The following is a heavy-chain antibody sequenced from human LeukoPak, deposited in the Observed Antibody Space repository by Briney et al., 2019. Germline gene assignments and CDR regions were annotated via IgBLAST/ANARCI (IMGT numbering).Heavy chain of an antibody. CDR1: GFTFSSYW. CDR3: ARGPTTVTPDVTWYFDL. V-gene: IGHV3-7*01. J-gene: IGHJ2*01. Sequence: PGGSLRLSCAASGFTFSSYWMSWVRQAPGKGREWVANIKQDGSEKYYVDSVKGRFTISRDNAKNSLYLQMNSLRAEDTAVYYCARGPTTVTPDVTWYFDLWGRGTLVTVSS. CDR2: IKQDGSEK. D-gene: IGHD4-17*01.